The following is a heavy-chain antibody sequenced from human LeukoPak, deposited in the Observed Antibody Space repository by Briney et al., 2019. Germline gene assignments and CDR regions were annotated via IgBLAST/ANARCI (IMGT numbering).Heavy chain of an antibody. J-gene: IGHJ3*02. CDR1: GFTFSSYS. V-gene: IGHV3-21*01. CDR3: ARAYSSSWYGGAFDI. D-gene: IGHD6-13*01. CDR2: ISSSSSYI. Sequence: PGGSLRLSCAASGFTFSSYSMNWVRQAPGKGLEWVSSISSSSSYIYYADSVKGRFTISRDNAKNSLYLQMNSLGAEDTAVYYCARAYSSSWYGGAFDIWGQGTMVTVSS.